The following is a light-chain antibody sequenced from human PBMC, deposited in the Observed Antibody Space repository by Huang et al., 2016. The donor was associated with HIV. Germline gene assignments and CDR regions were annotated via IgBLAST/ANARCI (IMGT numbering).Light chain of an antibody. CDR1: HSVGRN. CDR2: GAS. V-gene: IGKV3-15*01. J-gene: IGKJ1*01. Sequence: IVMTQSPATLSVSPGERAALSCRASHSVGRNLAWYQQRPGQAPRLLFYGASTRASGVPARFSGRGAGTEFTLTISSLQSEDFAVYYCQQYNNWPRTFGQGTKVDI. CDR3: QQYNNWPRT.